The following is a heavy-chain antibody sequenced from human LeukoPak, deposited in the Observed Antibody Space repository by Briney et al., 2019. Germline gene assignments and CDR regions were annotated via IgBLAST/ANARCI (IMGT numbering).Heavy chain of an antibody. CDR1: GFTFSSYA. Sequence: GGSLRLSCAASGFTFSSYAMSWVRQAPGKGLEWVSAISGSGGSTYYADSVKGRFTISRDNSKNTLYLQMNSLRAEDTAVYYCARDRVNYYDSSGLGYYYYGMDVWGQGTTVTVSS. CDR2: ISGSGGST. V-gene: IGHV3-23*01. D-gene: IGHD3-22*01. J-gene: IGHJ6*02. CDR3: ARDRVNYYDSSGLGYYYYGMDV.